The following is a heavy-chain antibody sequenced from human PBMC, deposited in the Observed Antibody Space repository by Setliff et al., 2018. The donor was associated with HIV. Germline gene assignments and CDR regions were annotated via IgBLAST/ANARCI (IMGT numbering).Heavy chain of an antibody. CDR3: ARHVDIVAPFDF. CDR2: IDYSGST. V-gene: IGHV4-39*01. D-gene: IGHD5-12*01. Sequence: ASETLSLTCTVSGGSLSSTTYYWGWIRQPPGKGLEWIGIIDYSGSTYYDPSLKSRVTISIDSTKNQISLKLNFVTAADTAVYYCARHVDIVAPFDFWGQGTLVTVSS. CDR1: GGSLSSTTYY. J-gene: IGHJ4*02.